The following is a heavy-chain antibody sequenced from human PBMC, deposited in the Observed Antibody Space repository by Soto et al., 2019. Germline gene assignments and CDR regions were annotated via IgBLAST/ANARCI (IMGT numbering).Heavy chain of an antibody. D-gene: IGHD4-17*01. CDR3: ARDLEGGEATVTTMDY. Sequence: PGGSLRLSCAASGFTFSSYGMHWVRQAPDKGLEWVAVIWYDGSNKYYADSVKGRFTISRDNSKNTMYLQMNSLRAEDTAVYYCARDLEGGEATVTTMDYWGQGTLVTVSS. J-gene: IGHJ4*02. V-gene: IGHV3-33*01. CDR2: IWYDGSNK. CDR1: GFTFSSYG.